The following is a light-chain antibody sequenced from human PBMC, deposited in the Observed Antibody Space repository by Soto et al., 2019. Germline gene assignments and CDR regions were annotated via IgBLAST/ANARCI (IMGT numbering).Light chain of an antibody. CDR1: NIGSKS. V-gene: IGLV3-21*02. CDR2: GDS. J-gene: IGLJ2*01. CDR3: QVWDSSSDHVV. Sequence: SYELTHPPSVSVAPGQTARITCERNNIGSKSVHWYQQKPGQAPVLVVYGDSDRPSGNPERFSSSNSENTATLTITRVEAGDEADYYCQVWDSSSDHVVFGGGTKLTVL.